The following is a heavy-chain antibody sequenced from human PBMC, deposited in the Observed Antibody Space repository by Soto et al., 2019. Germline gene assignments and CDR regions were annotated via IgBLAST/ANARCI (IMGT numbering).Heavy chain of an antibody. CDR1: GGSISSSSYY. D-gene: IGHD3-9*01. V-gene: IGHV4-39*01. J-gene: IGHJ5*02. CDR2: IYYSGST. CDR3: ARPLGYFDWLTPAPGWFDP. Sequence: QLQLQESGPGLVKPSETLSLTCTVSGGSISSSSYYWGWIRQPPGKGLEWIGSIYYSGSTYYNPSLKSRVTISVDTSKNQFSLKLSSVTAADTAVYYCARPLGYFDWLTPAPGWFDPWGQGTLVTVSS.